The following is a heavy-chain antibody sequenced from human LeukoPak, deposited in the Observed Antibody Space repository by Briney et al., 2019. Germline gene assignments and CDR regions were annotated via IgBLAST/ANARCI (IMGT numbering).Heavy chain of an antibody. J-gene: IGHJ4*02. CDR1: GGSISTYY. D-gene: IGHD3-22*01. V-gene: IGHV4-4*07. Sequence: ASETLSLTCTVSGGSISTYYWSWIRQPAGKGLEWIGRIYTSGSTNYNPSLKSRVTMSVDTSKNQFSLKLSSVTAADTAVYYCARDHYDSQSDFWGQGTLVTVSS. CDR3: ARDHYDSQSDF. CDR2: IYTSGST.